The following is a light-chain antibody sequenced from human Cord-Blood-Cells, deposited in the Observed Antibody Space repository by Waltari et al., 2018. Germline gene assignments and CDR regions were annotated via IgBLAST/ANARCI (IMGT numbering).Light chain of an antibody. CDR1: SSDVGGYNY. Sequence: QSALTQPRSVSGSPGQSVTISCTGTSSDVGGYNYVSGYQQHPGKAPKLMIYAVSKRPSGVPDRCSGSKSGNTAALTISGLQAEDEADYYCCSYAGSYTWVFGGGTKLTVL. V-gene: IGLV2-11*01. CDR3: CSYAGSYTWV. CDR2: AVS. J-gene: IGLJ3*02.